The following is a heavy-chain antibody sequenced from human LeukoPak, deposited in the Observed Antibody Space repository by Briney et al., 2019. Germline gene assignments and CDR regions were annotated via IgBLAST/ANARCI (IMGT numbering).Heavy chain of an antibody. Sequence: GGSLRLSCAGSGFTFSDFWMTWVRQTPGKGLEWVANIKEDGTEKNLVDSVKGRFTISRDNTKNSLYLQMNSLRAEDTAVYYCARDSRATVTTNYYYYMDVWGKGTTVTVSS. J-gene: IGHJ6*03. D-gene: IGHD4-11*01. CDR1: GFTFSDFW. CDR3: ARDSRATVTTNYYYYMDV. V-gene: IGHV3-7*01. CDR2: IKEDGTEK.